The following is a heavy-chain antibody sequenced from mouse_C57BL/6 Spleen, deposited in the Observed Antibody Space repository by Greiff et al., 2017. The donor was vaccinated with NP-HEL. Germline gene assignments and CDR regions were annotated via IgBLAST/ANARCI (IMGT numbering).Heavy chain of an antibody. J-gene: IGHJ2*01. CDR1: GFTFSDYY. CDR2: INYDGSST. Sequence: EVQRVESEGGLVQPGSSMKLSCTASGFTFSDYYMAWVRQVPEKGLEWVANINYDGSSTYYLDSLKSRFIISRDNAKNILYLQMSSLKSEDTATYYCARADYYGSSYYFDYWGQGTTLTVSS. D-gene: IGHD1-1*01. V-gene: IGHV5-16*01. CDR3: ARADYYGSSYYFDY.